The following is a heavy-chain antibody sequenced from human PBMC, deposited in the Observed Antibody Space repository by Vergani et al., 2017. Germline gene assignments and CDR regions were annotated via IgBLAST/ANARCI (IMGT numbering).Heavy chain of an antibody. CDR1: GFTFSSYG. D-gene: IGHD2-15*01. CDR2: IRYDGSNK. V-gene: IGHV3-30*02. J-gene: IGHJ4*02. Sequence: QVQLVESGGGVVQPGGSLRLSCAASGFTFSSYGMHWVRQASGKGLEWVAFIRYDGSNKYYADSVKGRFTISRDNSKNTLYLQMNSLRAEDTAVYYCAKDPGYCSGGSCSGYWGQGTLVTVSS. CDR3: AKDPGYCSGGSCSGY.